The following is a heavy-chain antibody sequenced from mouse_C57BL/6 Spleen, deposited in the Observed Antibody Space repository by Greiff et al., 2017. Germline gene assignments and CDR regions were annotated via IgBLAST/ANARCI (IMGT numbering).Heavy chain of an antibody. J-gene: IGHJ1*03. CDR3: ARIITAVVADFDV. V-gene: IGHV1-55*01. CDR1: GYTFTSYW. Sequence: VQLQQPGAELVKPGASVKLSCKASGYTFTSYWITWVKQRPGQGLEWIGDIYPGSGSTNYNEKVKGKATLAVDTASSTAYMQLSSLTSEDSAVYYCARIITAVVADFDVWGTGTTVTVSS. CDR2: IYPGSGST. D-gene: IGHD1-1*01.